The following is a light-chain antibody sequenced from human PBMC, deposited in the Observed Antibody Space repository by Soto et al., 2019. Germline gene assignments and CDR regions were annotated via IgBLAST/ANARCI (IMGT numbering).Light chain of an antibody. J-gene: IGLJ3*02. V-gene: IGLV2-11*01. Sequence: QSVLTQPRSVSGSPGQSVTFSCTGTSGDIGAYNYVSWYQFHPGKAPKMIIYDVNKRPSGVPDRFSGSKSGNTASLTISWLQAEDEADYYCCSYASTSRVFGGGTMLTVL. CDR2: DVN. CDR3: CSYASTSRV. CDR1: SGDIGAYNY.